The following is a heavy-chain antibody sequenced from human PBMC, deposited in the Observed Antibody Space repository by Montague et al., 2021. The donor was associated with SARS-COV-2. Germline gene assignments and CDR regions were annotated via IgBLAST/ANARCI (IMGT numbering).Heavy chain of an antibody. CDR2: IDWDDDK. Sequence: PALVKPTQTLTLTCTFSGFSLSPSGMCVSWIRQPPGKALEWLARIDWDDDKYYSTSLKTRLTISKDTSKNQVVLTMTNMDPVDTATYYCARTMTTVTTAYGLGDYYYGMDVWGQGTTVTVSS. J-gene: IGHJ6*02. CDR1: GFSLSPSGMC. CDR3: ARTMTTVTTAYGLGDYYYGMDV. V-gene: IGHV2-70*11. D-gene: IGHD4-17*01.